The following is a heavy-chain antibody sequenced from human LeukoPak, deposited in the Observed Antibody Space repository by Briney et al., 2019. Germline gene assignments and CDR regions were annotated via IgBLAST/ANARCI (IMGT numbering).Heavy chain of an antibody. CDR1: GGSISSYY. J-gene: IGHJ3*02. D-gene: IGHD4-17*01. Sequence: SETLSLTCTVSGGSISSYYWSWIRQPPGKGLEWIGYIYYSGSTNYNPSLKSRVTISVDTSKNQFSLKLTSVTAADTAVYYCTRALKYDSDDRDAYDIWGQGTLVTVSS. V-gene: IGHV4-59*12. CDR3: TRALKYDSDDRDAYDI. CDR2: IYYSGST.